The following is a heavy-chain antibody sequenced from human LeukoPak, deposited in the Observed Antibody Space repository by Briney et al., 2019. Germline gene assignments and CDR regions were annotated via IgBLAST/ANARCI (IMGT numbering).Heavy chain of an antibody. D-gene: IGHD5-12*01. Sequence: PGGSLRLSCAASGFTFSSYAMHWVRQAPGKGLEYVSAISSNGGSTYYANSVKGRFTISRDNSKNTLYLQMGSLRAEDMAVYYCARARGEYSGYESDAFDIWGQGTMVTVSS. CDR2: ISSNGGST. CDR1: GFTFSSYA. V-gene: IGHV3-64*01. J-gene: IGHJ3*02. CDR3: ARARGEYSGYESDAFDI.